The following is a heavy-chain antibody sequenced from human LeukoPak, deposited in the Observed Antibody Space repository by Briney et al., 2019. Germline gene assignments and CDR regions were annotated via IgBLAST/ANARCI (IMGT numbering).Heavy chain of an antibody. CDR3: ARGPYYDFWSGYYTGPSFDY. CDR1: GFTFSSYA. V-gene: IGHV3-30-3*01. D-gene: IGHD3-3*01. J-gene: IGHJ4*02. CDR2: ISYDGSNK. Sequence: GGSLRLSCAASGFTFSSYAMHWVRQAPGKGLEWVAVISYDGSNKYYADSVKGRFTISRDNSKNTLYLQMNSLRAEDTAVYYCARGPYYDFWSGYYTGPSFDYWGQGTLVTVSS.